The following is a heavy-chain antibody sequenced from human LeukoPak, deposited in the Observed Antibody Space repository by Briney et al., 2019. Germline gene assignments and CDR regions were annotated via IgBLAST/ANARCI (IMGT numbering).Heavy chain of an antibody. CDR3: ATQAAGGPLDY. CDR2: VYYSGGT. J-gene: IGHJ4*02. D-gene: IGHD2-15*01. CDR1: DGSFSGYY. V-gene: IGHV4-34*01. Sequence: PSETLSLTCAVYDGSFSGYYWSWIRQPPGKGLEWIGTVYYSGGTSYYPSLKSRVTISVDTSKNQFSLKLTSVTAADTAVYYCATQAAGGPLDYWGQGTLVTVSS.